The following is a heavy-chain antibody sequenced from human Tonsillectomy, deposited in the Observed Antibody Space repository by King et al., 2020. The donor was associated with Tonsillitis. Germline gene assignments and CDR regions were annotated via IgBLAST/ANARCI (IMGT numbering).Heavy chain of an antibody. CDR3: ATEEDTSGYDPYYFDS. D-gene: IGHD5-12*01. CDR2: IAYDGSNK. CDR1: GFIFSDYA. J-gene: IGHJ4*02. Sequence: VQLVESGGGVVQPGRSLRLSCAASGFIFSDYAVHWVRQAPGKGLEWVAAIAYDGSNKYFGDSVKGRFSISRDNSKHTLYLQMDSLRPEETAVYYGATEEDTSGYDPYYFDSWGQGTLVTVSS. V-gene: IGHV3-30*01.